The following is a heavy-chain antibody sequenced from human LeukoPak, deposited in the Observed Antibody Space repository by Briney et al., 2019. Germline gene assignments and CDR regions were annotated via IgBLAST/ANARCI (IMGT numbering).Heavy chain of an antibody. CDR1: GGSLSGYY. Sequence: SETLSLTCAVYGGSLSGYYWSWIRQPPGKGLEWIGEINHSGSTNYNPSLKSRVTISVDTPKNQFSLKLSSVTAADTAVYYCARLGSTNLYYYGSGSPKYNWFDPWGQGTLVTVSS. CDR2: INHSGST. V-gene: IGHV4-34*01. J-gene: IGHJ5*02. D-gene: IGHD3-10*01. CDR3: ARLGSTNLYYYGSGSPKYNWFDP.